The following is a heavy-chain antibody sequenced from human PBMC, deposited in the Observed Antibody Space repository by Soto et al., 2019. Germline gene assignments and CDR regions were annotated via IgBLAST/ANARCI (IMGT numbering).Heavy chain of an antibody. CDR2: ISTNGDTA. CDR3: AKDRYSGSPYAWFDP. J-gene: IGHJ5*02. CDR1: GFIFSSYG. V-gene: IGHV3-23*01. Sequence: GGSLRLSCAASGFIFSSYGMNWVRQAPGKGLEWVSGISTNGDTANYADSVKGRFTISRDNSKNTLYLQMNSLRAEDTAVYYCAKDRYSGSPYAWFDPWGQGTLVTVSS. D-gene: IGHD1-26*01.